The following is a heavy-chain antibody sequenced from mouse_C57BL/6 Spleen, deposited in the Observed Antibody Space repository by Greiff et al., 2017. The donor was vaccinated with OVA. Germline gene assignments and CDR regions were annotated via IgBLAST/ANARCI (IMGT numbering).Heavy chain of an antibody. J-gene: IGHJ2*01. Sequence: EAGGGLVQPKGSLKLSCAASGFSFNTYAMNWVRQAPGKGLEWVARIRSKSNNYATYYADSVKDRFTISRDDSDSMLYLQMNNLKTEDTAMYYCVRQEYYGSSFDYWGQGTTLTVSS. D-gene: IGHD1-1*01. CDR3: VRQEYYGSSFDY. V-gene: IGHV10-1*01. CDR1: GFSFNTYA. CDR2: IRSKSNNYAT.